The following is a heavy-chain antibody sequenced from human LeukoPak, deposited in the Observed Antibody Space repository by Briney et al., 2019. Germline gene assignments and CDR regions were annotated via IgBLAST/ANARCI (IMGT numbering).Heavy chain of an antibody. Sequence: GGSLRLSCTVSGFSVSDNSMSWVRQAPGKGLEWVSFIYSGTTHYSDSVKGRFTISRDNSKNTLYLQMNSLRAEDTAVYYCARRAGAYSRPYDYWGQGTLVTVSS. CDR1: GFSVSDNS. D-gene: IGHD4/OR15-4a*01. CDR3: ARRAGAYSRPYDY. J-gene: IGHJ4*02. CDR2: IYSGTT. V-gene: IGHV3-53*01.